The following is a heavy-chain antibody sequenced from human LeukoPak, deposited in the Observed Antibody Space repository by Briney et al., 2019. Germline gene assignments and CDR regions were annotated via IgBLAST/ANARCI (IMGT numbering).Heavy chain of an antibody. CDR3: ARASSGWYGLFDY. J-gene: IGHJ4*02. Sequence: SETLSLTCTVSGASISTYYWSWIRQPPGKGLEWVGYIYDSGSTNCNPSLKSRVTISVDTSKSQFSLKLSSVTAADTAMYYCARASSGWYGLFDYWGQGTLVTVSS. CDR1: GASISTYY. CDR2: IYDSGST. D-gene: IGHD6-19*01. V-gene: IGHV4-59*01.